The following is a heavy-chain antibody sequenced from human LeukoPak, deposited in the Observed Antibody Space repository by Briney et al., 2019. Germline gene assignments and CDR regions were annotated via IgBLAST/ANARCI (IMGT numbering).Heavy chain of an antibody. V-gene: IGHV3-9*01. D-gene: IGHD3-9*01. CDR2: ISWNSGSI. CDR1: GFTFDDYA. Sequence: GGSLRLSCAASGFTFDDYAMHWVRQAPGKGLEWVSGISWNSGSIGYADSVKGRFTISRDNAKNSLYLQMNSLRAEDTAVYYCAKGIRYQYYFDYWGQGTLVTVSS. CDR3: AKGIRYQYYFDY. J-gene: IGHJ4*02.